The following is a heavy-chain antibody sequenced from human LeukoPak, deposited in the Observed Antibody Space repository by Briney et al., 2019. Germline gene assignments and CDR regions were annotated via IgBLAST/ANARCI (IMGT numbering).Heavy chain of an antibody. J-gene: IGHJ3*02. CDR1: GDSVSSNSAA. V-gene: IGHV6-1*01. CDR3: ARDRRIVGATSVNAFDI. D-gene: IGHD1-26*01. CDR2: TYYRSKWYN. Sequence: SQTLSLTCAISGDSVSSNSAAWNWIRQSPSRGLEWLGRTYYRSKWYNDYAVSVKSRITINPDTSKNQFSLQLNSVTPEDTAVYYCARDRRIVGATSVNAFDIWGQGTMVTVSS.